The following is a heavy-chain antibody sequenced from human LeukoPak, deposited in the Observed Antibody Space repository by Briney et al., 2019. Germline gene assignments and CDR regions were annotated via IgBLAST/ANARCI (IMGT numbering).Heavy chain of an antibody. Sequence: SQTLSLICTFSVGSLSSYYWSWIRDPPAKALEGIGYIYYSGSTNFYPSLKSRVTISVDTTNNQFSLKLSSVTAAGTAVYYCASQPRYCSGGSCSDAFDIWGQGTMVTVSS. CDR3: ASQPRYCSGGSCSDAFDI. J-gene: IGHJ3*02. CDR2: IYYSGST. V-gene: IGHV4-59*01. CDR1: VGSLSSYY. D-gene: IGHD2-15*01.